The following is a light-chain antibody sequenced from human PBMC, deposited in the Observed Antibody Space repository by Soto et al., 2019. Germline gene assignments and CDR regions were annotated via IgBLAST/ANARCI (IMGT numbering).Light chain of an antibody. Sequence: EIVLTQSPGTLSFSPGERATLSCRASQRVNSRLAWYQHKPGQAPRLLISGASSRATGIPDRFSGSGSATDFTLTISRLEPEDFALYYCQHYGRSPITFGQGTRLEIK. CDR2: GAS. CDR1: QRVNSR. CDR3: QHYGRSPIT. V-gene: IGKV3-20*01. J-gene: IGKJ5*01.